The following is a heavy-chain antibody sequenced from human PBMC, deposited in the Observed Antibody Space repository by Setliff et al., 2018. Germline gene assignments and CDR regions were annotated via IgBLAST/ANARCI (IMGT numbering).Heavy chain of an antibody. Sequence: GGSLRLSCAASGFSFNSFYMNWVRQAPGKGLEWISSISHKGDIVYPADSVKGRFTISRNNSKNTLYLQMNRLRVEDTAVYYCAKPLYCSGDSCLQDLSSGDRWYFDYWGQGTLVTVSS. D-gene: IGHD2-15*01. CDR1: GFSFNSFY. J-gene: IGHJ4*02. V-gene: IGHV3-48*01. CDR2: ISHKGDIV. CDR3: AKPLYCSGDSCLQDLSSGDRWYFDY.